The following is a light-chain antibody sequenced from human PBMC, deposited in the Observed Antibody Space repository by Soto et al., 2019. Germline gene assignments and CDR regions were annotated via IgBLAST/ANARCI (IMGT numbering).Light chain of an antibody. Sequence: DIQMTQSPSTLSASLVDRVTITCRASQSISTWLAWYQQEPGKAPKLLIHKASSLQSGVPSRFSGSGSGTDFTLTISSLHPDDFATYYCQQYNSYSPTFGQGTKVDIK. V-gene: IGKV1-5*03. CDR1: QSISTW. CDR2: KAS. J-gene: IGKJ1*01. CDR3: QQYNSYSPT.